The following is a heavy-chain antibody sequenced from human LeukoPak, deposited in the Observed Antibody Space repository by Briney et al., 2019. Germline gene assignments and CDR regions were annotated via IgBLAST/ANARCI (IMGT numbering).Heavy chain of an antibody. CDR3: ARGAGDYDFWSGYYVYYYYYGMDV. V-gene: IGHV1-18*01. J-gene: IGHJ6*02. CDR1: GYTFTSYG. Sequence: ASVKVSCKASGYTFTSYGISWVRQAPGQGLEWMGWISAYNGNTNYAQKLQGRVTMTTDTSTSTAHMELRSLRSDDTAVYYCARGAGDYDFWSGYYVYYYYYGMDVWGQGTTVTVSS. D-gene: IGHD3-3*01. CDR2: ISAYNGNT.